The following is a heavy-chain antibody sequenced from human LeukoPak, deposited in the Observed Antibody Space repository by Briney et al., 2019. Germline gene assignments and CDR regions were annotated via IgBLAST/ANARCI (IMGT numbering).Heavy chain of an antibody. CDR1: GFTFSMSW. CDR3: ARIPHPDYADAQ. CDR2: ISSSGGTM. V-gene: IGHV3-48*03. J-gene: IGHJ4*02. Sequence: GGSLRLSCAASGFTFSMSWMTWVRQAPGKGLEWVSYISSSGGTMDYADSVKGRFTVSRDNGKKLVHLQLNSLRAEDTAVYFCARIPHPDYADAQWGQGTLVIVSS. D-gene: IGHD4-17*01.